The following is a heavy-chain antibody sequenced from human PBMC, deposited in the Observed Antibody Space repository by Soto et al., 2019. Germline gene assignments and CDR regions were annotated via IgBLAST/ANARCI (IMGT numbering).Heavy chain of an antibody. CDR3: ARSPRSSPYFDY. J-gene: IGHJ4*02. CDR1: GYTFSNFW. Sequence: PGESLKISCHCSGYTFSNFWIAWVRQLPGKGLEWMGIIYPGDYETRYSPSFHGKVTISADRSIGTAYLQWSSLEASDSALYFCARSPRSSPYFDYWGQGALVTVSS. V-gene: IGHV5-51*01. D-gene: IGHD6-13*01. CDR2: IYPGDYET.